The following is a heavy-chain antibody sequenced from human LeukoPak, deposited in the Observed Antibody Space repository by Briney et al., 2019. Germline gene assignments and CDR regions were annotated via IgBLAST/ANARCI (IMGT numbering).Heavy chain of an antibody. CDR1: GFTFSNYW. Sequence: GGSLRLSCAASGFTFSNYWMSWVRQAPGKGLEWVANIKQDGSERYHVDSVKGRFTISRDNAMNSLYLQMNSLRAEDSAVYYCARGAYGLSLIYFDYWGQGTLVTVSS. V-gene: IGHV3-7*01. D-gene: IGHD2-8*01. CDR3: ARGAYGLSLIYFDY. J-gene: IGHJ4*02. CDR2: IKQDGSER.